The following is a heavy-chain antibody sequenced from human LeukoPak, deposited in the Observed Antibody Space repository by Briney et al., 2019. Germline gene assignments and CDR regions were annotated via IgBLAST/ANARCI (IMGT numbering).Heavy chain of an antibody. CDR3: AKEEYYYDRGGAFDI. D-gene: IGHD3-22*01. CDR2: ISWDGGST. V-gene: IGHV3-43D*03. Sequence: GGSLRLPCAASGFTFDDYAMHWVRQAPGKGLEWVSLISWDGGSTYYADSVKGRFTISRDNSKNSLYLQMNSLRAEDTALYYCAKEEYYYDRGGAFDIWGQGTMVTVSS. CDR1: GFTFDDYA. J-gene: IGHJ3*02.